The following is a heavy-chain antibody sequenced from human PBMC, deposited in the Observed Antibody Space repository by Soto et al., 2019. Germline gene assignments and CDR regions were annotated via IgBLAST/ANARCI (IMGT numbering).Heavy chain of an antibody. D-gene: IGHD3-22*01. CDR1: GGSISSSSYY. V-gene: IGHV4-39*01. Sequence: ASETLSLTCTVSGGSISSSSYYWGWIRQPPGKGLEWIGSIYYSGSTYYNPSLKSRVTISVDTSKNQFSLKLSSVTAADTAVYYCARTYYYDSSGYYGAFDIWGQGTMVTVSS. CDR2: IYYSGST. CDR3: ARTYYYDSSGYYGAFDI. J-gene: IGHJ3*02.